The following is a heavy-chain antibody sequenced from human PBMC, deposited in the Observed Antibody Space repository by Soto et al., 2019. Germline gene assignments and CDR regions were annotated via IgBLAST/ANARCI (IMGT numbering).Heavy chain of an antibody. D-gene: IGHD6-19*01. Sequence: QVQLLQSGAEVKKPGSSVRVSCDASGGTFRTYAISWVRQAPGQGLEWMGEIIPIFGTVNYAQKFQGRVTITADESTTTVYMDLRSLRSEDTAVYYCAKGAVAGTPTSYYYYGMDVWGQGTTVTVSS. CDR2: IIPIFGTV. CDR1: GGTFRTYA. CDR3: AKGAVAGTPTSYYYYGMDV. V-gene: IGHV1-69*12. J-gene: IGHJ6*02.